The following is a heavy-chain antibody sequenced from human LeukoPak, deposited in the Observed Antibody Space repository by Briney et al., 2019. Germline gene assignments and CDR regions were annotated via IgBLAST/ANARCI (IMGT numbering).Heavy chain of an antibody. D-gene: IGHD3-10*01. V-gene: IGHV3-66*01. J-gene: IGHJ4*02. CDR1: GFTVSSNY. Sequence: GGSLRLSCAASGFTVSSNYVSWVRQAPGKGLEWVSVIYSGGSTYYADSVKGRFTISRDNSKNTLYLQMNSLRAEDTAVYYCARGYYRYGGDYWGQGTLVTVSS. CDR2: IYSGGST. CDR3: ARGYYRYGGDY.